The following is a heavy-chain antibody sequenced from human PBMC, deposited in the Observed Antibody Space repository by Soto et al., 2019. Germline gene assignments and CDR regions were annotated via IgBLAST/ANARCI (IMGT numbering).Heavy chain of an antibody. Sequence: QVQLQESGPGLVRPSETLSLTCSVSDGSISGLYWTWVRQSPGKGLEWIGWIYSSGTTNYNPSLKSRVAFSVDTSKNQFSLTLTPVTAAHTVICSSAKLRNPYFMDACGKGTNVDVSS. CDR1: DGSISGLY. CDR3: AKLRNPYFMDA. CDR2: IYSSGTT. J-gene: IGHJ6*03. V-gene: IGHV4-59*08. D-gene: IGHD1-1*01.